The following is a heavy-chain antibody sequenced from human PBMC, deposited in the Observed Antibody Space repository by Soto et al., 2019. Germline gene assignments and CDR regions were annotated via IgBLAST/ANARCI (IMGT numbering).Heavy chain of an antibody. J-gene: IGHJ4*02. Sequence: VGSLRLSCAGSGFTFSSFAMSWVRQAPGKGLEWVAATSYDGSNKYYADSVKGRFIISRDNSKNTLDLLLNTLRAEDTAVYYCAGVYYGGNSVNNYWGQGTPVTVSS. D-gene: IGHD2-8*01. V-gene: IGHV3-30-3*01. CDR2: TSYDGSNK. CDR1: GFTFSSFA. CDR3: AGVYYGGNSVNNY.